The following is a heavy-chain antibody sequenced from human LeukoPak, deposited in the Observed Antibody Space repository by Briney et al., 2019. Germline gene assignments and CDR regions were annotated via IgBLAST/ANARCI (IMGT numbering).Heavy chain of an antibody. V-gene: IGHV3-73*01. D-gene: IGHD5-18*01. CDR3: MARADSYGLFDY. J-gene: IGHJ4*01. CDR1: GFTFSDSA. CDR2: IRSKANTYAA. Sequence: GGSLRLSCAAAGFTFSDSAMHWVRQASGTGLEWVARIRSKANTYAASYAASVKGRFTISRDDSKNTASLQMNSLKTEDTAVYYCMARADSYGLFDYWGHGTLVTVSS.